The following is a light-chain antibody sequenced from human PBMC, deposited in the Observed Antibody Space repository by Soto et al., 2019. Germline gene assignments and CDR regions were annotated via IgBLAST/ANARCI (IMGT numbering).Light chain of an antibody. Sequence: QSALTQPASVSGSPGQSITISCTGTSSDVGGYKYVSWYQHHPGKAPKLMIYEVSNRPSGVSNRFSGSKSGNTASLTISGLQADDEADYYCSSYTSRSTHVVIGGGTKLTVL. CDR2: EVS. V-gene: IGLV2-14*01. CDR3: SSYTSRSTHVV. J-gene: IGLJ2*01. CDR1: SSDVGGYKY.